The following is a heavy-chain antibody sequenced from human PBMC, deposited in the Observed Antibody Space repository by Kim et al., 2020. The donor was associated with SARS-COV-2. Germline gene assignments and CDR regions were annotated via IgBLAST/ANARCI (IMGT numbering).Heavy chain of an antibody. J-gene: IGHJ6*02. CDR3: AREVGTFSYYYGMDV. Sequence: GGSLRLSCAASGFTFSSYGMHWVRQAPGKGLEWVAVIWYDGSNKYYADSVKGRFTISRDNSKNTLYLQMNSLRAEDTAVYYCAREVGTFSYYYGMDVWGQGTTLTVSS. D-gene: IGHD6-13*01. CDR2: IWYDGSNK. V-gene: IGHV3-33*01. CDR1: GFTFSSYG.